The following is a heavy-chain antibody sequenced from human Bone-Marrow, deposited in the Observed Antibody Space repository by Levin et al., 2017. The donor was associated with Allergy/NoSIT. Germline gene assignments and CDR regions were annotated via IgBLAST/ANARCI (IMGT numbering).Heavy chain of an antibody. Sequence: ASVKVSCKASGYTFTGYYMHWVRQAPGQGLEWMGWINPNSGGTNYAQKFQGRVTMTRDTSISTAYMELSRLRSDDTAVYYCARADELRSYYYYGMDVWGQGTTVTVSS. CDR1: GYTFTGYY. V-gene: IGHV1-2*02. CDR2: INPNSGGT. D-gene: IGHD1-7*01. J-gene: IGHJ6*02. CDR3: ARADELRSYYYYGMDV.